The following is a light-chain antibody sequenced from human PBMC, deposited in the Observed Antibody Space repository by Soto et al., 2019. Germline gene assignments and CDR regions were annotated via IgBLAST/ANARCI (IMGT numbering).Light chain of an antibody. Sequence: VITHSPATLSVSPGERATLSCRASQNVNSFLAWYQQKPGRAPRLLLYGASSRATGIPARFSGSGSGTEFTLTISSLQSEDFAVYYCQQYNNWPLTFGQGTKVDI. CDR3: QQYNNWPLT. CDR2: GAS. V-gene: IGKV3-15*01. J-gene: IGKJ1*01. CDR1: QNVNSF.